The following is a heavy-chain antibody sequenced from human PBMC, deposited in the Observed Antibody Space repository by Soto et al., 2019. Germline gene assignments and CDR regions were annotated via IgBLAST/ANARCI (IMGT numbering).Heavy chain of an antibody. CDR2: TRNKANSYTT. D-gene: IGHD3-10*01. J-gene: IGHJ3*02. Sequence: VQLVESGGGLVQPGGSLRLSCAASGFTFSDHYMDWVRQAPGKGLEWVGRTRNKANSYTTEYAASVKGRFTISRDDSKNSLYLQMNSLKTEDTAVYYCARGGYYGSGSYLGAFDIWGQGTMVTVSS. CDR1: GFTFSDHY. CDR3: ARGGYYGSGSYLGAFDI. V-gene: IGHV3-72*01.